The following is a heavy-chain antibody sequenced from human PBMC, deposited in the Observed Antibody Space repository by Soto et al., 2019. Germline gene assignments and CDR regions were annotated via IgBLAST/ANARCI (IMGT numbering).Heavy chain of an antibody. CDR1: GFSLSSTRMA. Sequence: QITLKESGPTLVKPTQTLTLTCTFSGFSLSSTRMAVGWIRQPPGKALEWLALIYWDDDKRYSPFLKSRLTIXXXTXXTQLVLTMSHMDPVDTARYYCAHIVVAGLGYYFDYWGQGTLVTVSS. CDR3: AHIVVAGLGYYFDY. V-gene: IGHV2-5*02. D-gene: IGHD6-19*01. J-gene: IGHJ4*02. CDR2: IYWDDDK.